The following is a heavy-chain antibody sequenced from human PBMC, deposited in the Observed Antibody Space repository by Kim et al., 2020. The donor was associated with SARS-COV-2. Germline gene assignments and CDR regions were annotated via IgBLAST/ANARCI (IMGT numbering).Heavy chain of an antibody. CDR3: TTDYSITMVRGVTVDYGMMDV. Sequence: GGSLRLSCAASGFTFSNAWMSWVRQAPGKGLEWVGRIKSKTDGGTTDYAAPVKGRFTISRDDSKNTLYLQMNSLKTEDTAVYYCTTDYSITMVRGVTVDYGMMDVWGQGTTVTVSS. J-gene: IGHJ6*02. CDR1: GFTFSNAW. CDR2: IKSKTDGGTT. V-gene: IGHV3-15*01. D-gene: IGHD3-10*01.